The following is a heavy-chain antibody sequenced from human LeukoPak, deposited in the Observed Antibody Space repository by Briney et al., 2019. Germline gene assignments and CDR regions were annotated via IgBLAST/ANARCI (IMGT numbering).Heavy chain of an antibody. V-gene: IGHV4-4*07. CDR1: GGSLSSYY. J-gene: IGHJ6*03. Sequence: SETLSLTCTVSGGSLSSYYWRWLRQPAGKGLEWIGRIYTSGSTNYNPSLKSRVTMSVDTSKNQFSLKLSSVTAADTAVYYCARESADYYDSSGYKKNYYYYYYMDVWGKGTTVTISS. CDR2: IYTSGST. CDR3: ARESADYYDSSGYKKNYYYYYYMDV. D-gene: IGHD3-22*01.